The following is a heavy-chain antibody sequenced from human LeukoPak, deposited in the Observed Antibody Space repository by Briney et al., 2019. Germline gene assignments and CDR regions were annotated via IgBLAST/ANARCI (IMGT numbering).Heavy chain of an antibody. J-gene: IGHJ4*02. CDR3: ARLRRNNDNSGYYYYYDY. CDR1: GLTFSSYS. V-gene: IGHV3-21*01. D-gene: IGHD3-22*01. CDR2: ITPTSSYI. Sequence: GGSLRLSCAASGLTFSSYSFNWVRQAPGKGLEWVSSITPTSSYIYYADSVKGRFTISRANAKNSLYLQMNSLRAEDTAVYYCARLRRNNDNSGYYYYYDYWGQGTLVTVSS.